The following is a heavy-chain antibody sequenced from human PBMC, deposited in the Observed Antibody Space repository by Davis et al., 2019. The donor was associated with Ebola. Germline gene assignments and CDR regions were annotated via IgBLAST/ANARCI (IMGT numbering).Heavy chain of an antibody. CDR3: AKGVYCSSTSCPHAFDI. CDR1: GFTFSSYG. Sequence: GESLKISCAASGFTFSSYGMHWVRQAPGKGLEWVAVISYDGSNKYYADPVKGRFTISRDNSKNTLYLEMNSLRAEDTAVYYCAKGVYCSSTSCPHAFDIWGQGTMVTVSS. CDR2: ISYDGSNK. D-gene: IGHD2-2*01. J-gene: IGHJ3*02. V-gene: IGHV3-30*18.